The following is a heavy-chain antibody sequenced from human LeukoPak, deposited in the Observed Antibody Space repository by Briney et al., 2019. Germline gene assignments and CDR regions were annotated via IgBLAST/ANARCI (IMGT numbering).Heavy chain of an antibody. Sequence: KPSETLSLTCTVSGGSISGYYWSWIRQPPGKELEWIGYIFYSGSTNYKPSLKSRITISVDTSKNQFSLKLSSVTAADTAVYYCARGPKFGESYYYGMDVWGQGTTVTVSS. CDR3: ARGPKFGESYYYGMDV. CDR1: GGSISGYY. CDR2: IFYSGST. D-gene: IGHD3-10*02. V-gene: IGHV4-59*01. J-gene: IGHJ6*02.